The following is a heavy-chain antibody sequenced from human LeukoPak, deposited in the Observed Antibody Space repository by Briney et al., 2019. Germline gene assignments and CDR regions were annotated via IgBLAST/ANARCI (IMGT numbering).Heavy chain of an antibody. D-gene: IGHD3-10*01. CDR3: AKGDKYYYGSERDYFDY. V-gene: IGHV3-30*02. Sequence: GGSLRLSCAASGFTFSSYGMHWVRQAPGKGLEWVAFIRYDGSNKYYADSVKGRFTISRDNSKNTLYLQMNSLRAEDTAVYYCAKGDKYYYGSERDYFDYWGQGTLVTVSS. CDR1: GFTFSSYG. CDR2: IRYDGSNK. J-gene: IGHJ4*02.